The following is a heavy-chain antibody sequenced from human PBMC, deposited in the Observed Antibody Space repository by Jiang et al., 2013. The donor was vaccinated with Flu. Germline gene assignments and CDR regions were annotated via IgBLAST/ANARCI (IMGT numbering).Heavy chain of an antibody. J-gene: IGHJ5*02. V-gene: IGHV3-30*02. CDR1: GFTFSSYG. CDR3: AKDPTYYYGSGSYPNWFDP. Sequence: GSLRLSCAASGFTFSSYGMHWVRQAPGKGLEWVAFIRYDGSNKYYADSVKGRFTISRDNSKNTLYLQMNSLRAEDTAVYYCAKDPTYYYGSGSYPNWFDPWGQGTLVTVSS. D-gene: IGHD3-10*01. CDR2: IRYDGSNK.